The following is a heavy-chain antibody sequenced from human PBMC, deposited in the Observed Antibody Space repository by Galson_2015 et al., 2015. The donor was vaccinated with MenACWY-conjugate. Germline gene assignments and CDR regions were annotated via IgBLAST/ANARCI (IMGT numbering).Heavy chain of an antibody. CDR3: ARGVTRRSCTINWYFDF. V-gene: IGHV6-1*01. CDR1: GDSVSSHSAA. J-gene: IGHJ2*01. CDR2: TYYRSRWHN. D-gene: IGHD2-8*01. Sequence: CAISGDSVSSHSAAWTWIRQSPSRGLEWLGRTYYRSRWHNDYAVSVKSRITINPDKSRNQLSLQLSSVTPEDTAVYYCARGVTRRSCTINWYFDFWGRGPLVPVSS.